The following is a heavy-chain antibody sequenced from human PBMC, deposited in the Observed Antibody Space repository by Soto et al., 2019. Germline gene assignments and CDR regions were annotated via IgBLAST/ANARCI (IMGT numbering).Heavy chain of an antibody. D-gene: IGHD3-9*01. J-gene: IGHJ6*02. CDR3: ARDPRLFGAVRYFDSGYYYAMDV. Sequence: SETLSLTCTVSGGSIISGGYYWSWIRQHPGKGLEWIGYIYYSGSTYYNPSLKSRVTISVDTSKNQFSLKLSSVTAADTAVYYCARDPRLFGAVRYFDSGYYYAMDVWGQGTKVTVSS. CDR1: GGSIISGGYY. CDR2: IYYSGST. V-gene: IGHV4-31*03.